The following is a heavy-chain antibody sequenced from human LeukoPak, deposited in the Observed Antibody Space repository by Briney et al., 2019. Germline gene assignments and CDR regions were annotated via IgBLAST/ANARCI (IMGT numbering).Heavy chain of an antibody. D-gene: IGHD4-23*01. CDR3: ARESGYGGIDY. CDR1: GFTFTNYA. J-gene: IGHJ4*02. V-gene: IGHV3-23*01. Sequence: GGSLRLSCSASGFTFTNYAMTWVRQAPGQGLEWVSSVTGGGDNTHYADSVKGRFTISRDNSWNTIYLQIHSLRAEDTAVYYCARESGYGGIDYWGQGTLVTVSS. CDR2: VTGGGDNT.